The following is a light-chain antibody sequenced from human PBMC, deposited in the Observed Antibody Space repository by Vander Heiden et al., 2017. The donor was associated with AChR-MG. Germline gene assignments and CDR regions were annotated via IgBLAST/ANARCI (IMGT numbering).Light chain of an antibody. CDR2: RNK. V-gene: IGLV1-47*01. CDR3: AAWDDSLSGPV. CDR1: SSNVGSKY. J-gene: IGLJ3*02. Sequence: QSVLTQPPSPSGTHGQRVTISCPGSSSNVGSKYVYWHQQSPVTAPHLLLHRNKQRPSGVSDRFSGSKSHYSASLAISGLRSEDEADYYCAAWDDSLSGPVFGGGTKLTVL.